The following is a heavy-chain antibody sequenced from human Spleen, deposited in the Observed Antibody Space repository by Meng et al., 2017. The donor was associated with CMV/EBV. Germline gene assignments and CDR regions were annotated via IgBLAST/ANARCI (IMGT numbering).Heavy chain of an antibody. CDR2: INHSGST. CDR1: GGSFSGYY. Sequence: QVPPQQWGAGLLKPSETRSLTCPVYGGSFSGYYWSWIRQPPGKGLEWIGEINHSGSTNYNPSLKSRVTISVDTSKNQFSLKLSSVTAADTAVYYCARGAGITRGGHLSYWGQGTLVTVSS. D-gene: IGHD3-10*01. CDR3: ARGAGITRGGHLSY. J-gene: IGHJ4*02. V-gene: IGHV4-34*01.